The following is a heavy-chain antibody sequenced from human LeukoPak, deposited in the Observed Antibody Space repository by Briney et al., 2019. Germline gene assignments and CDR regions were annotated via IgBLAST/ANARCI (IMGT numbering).Heavy chain of an antibody. CDR1: GGSISSSSYY. CDR3: ARKGGSGFYYSYSYRDV. V-gene: IGHV4-39*01. CDR2: IYYSGST. J-gene: IGHJ6*03. Sequence: SETLSLTCTVSGGSISSSSYYWGWIRQPPGKGLERTGSIYYSGSTYYNPSLKSRVTISVDTSKNQFSLKLSSVTAADTAVYYCARKGGSGFYYSYSYRDVWAKGPTFTVPS. D-gene: IGHD6-19*01.